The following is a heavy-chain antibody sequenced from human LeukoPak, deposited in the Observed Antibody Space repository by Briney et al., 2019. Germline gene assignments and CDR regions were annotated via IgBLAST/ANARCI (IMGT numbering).Heavy chain of an antibody. D-gene: IGHD1-7*01. V-gene: IGHV4-59*01. CDR1: GGSISSYY. J-gene: IGHJ4*02. Sequence: SETLSLTCTVSGGSISSYYWSWIRQPPGKGLEWIGYIYYSGSTNYNPSLKSRVTISVDTSKNQFSLKLSSVTAADTAAYYCASYHPNWNYAFDYWGQGTLVTVSS. CDR2: IYYSGST. CDR3: ASYHPNWNYAFDY.